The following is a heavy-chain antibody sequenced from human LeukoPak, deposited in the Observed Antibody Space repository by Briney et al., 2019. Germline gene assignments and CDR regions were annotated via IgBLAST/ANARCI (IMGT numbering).Heavy chain of an antibody. V-gene: IGHV4-61*08. D-gene: IGHD2-8*01. CDR3: ARHDLYYGKQALDS. Sequence: PSETLSLTCTVSGGSISSGGYYWSWIRQHPGKGLEWIGYIYYTGSTNYNPSLKSRVAISVDTSKNQFSLKLTSVTAADTAVYYCARHDLYYGKQALDSWGRGTLVTVSS. J-gene: IGHJ4*02. CDR1: GGSISSGGYY. CDR2: IYYTGST.